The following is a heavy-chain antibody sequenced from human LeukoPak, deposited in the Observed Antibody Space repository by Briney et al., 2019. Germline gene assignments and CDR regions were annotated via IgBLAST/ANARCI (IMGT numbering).Heavy chain of an antibody. V-gene: IGHV5-51*01. Sequence: GESLRISCKGSGYRFTSYWIGWVRQMPGKGLEWMGIIYPGDSDTRYSPSFQGQVTISADKSISTAYLQWSSLKASDTAMYYCARQDTAMVTRPFDYWGQGTLVTVSS. CDR3: ARQDTAMVTRPFDY. D-gene: IGHD5-18*01. J-gene: IGHJ4*02. CDR2: IYPGDSDT. CDR1: GYRFTSYW.